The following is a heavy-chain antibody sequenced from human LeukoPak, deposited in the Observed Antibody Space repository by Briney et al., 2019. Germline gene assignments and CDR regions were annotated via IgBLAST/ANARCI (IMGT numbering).Heavy chain of an antibody. CDR1: GDSVSINSAA. CDR3: ARSPSPYSSGWYFDY. V-gene: IGHV6-1*01. J-gene: IGHJ4*02. Sequence: SQTLSLTCAISGDSVSINSAAWNWIRQSPSRGLEWLGRTYQRSKWYNDYAVTVKSRITINPDISKNQFSLQLNSVTPEDTAVYYCARSPSPYSSGWYFDYWGQGTLVTVSS. D-gene: IGHD6-19*01. CDR2: TYQRSKWYN.